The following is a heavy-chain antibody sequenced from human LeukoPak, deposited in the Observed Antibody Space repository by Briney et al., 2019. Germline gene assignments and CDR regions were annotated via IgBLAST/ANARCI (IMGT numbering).Heavy chain of an antibody. CDR1: GDSVSSSSAA. D-gene: IGHD5-24*01. CDR2: TYYRSKWYN. Sequence: SQTLSLTCAISGDSVSSSSAAWNWIRQSPSRGLEWLGRTYYRSKWYNDYAVSVKSRITINPDTSKNQFSLQLNSVTPEDTAVYYCARGALLEMATNFDYWGQGTLVTVSS. CDR3: ARGALLEMATNFDY. J-gene: IGHJ4*02. V-gene: IGHV6-1*01.